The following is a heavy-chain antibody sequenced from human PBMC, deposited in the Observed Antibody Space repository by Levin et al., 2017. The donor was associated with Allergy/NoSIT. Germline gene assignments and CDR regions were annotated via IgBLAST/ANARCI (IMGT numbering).Heavy chain of an antibody. D-gene: IGHD6-13*01. CDR3: ARDRYSSSWYPWAHYYYYGMDV. Sequence: GGSLRLSCAASGFTFSSYAMHWVRQAPGKGLEWVAVISYDGSNKYYADSVKGRFTISRDNSKNTLYLQMNSLRAEDTAVYYCARDRYSSSWYPWAHYYYYGMDVWGRGTTVTVSS. CDR1: GFTFSSYA. J-gene: IGHJ6*02. CDR2: ISYDGSNK. V-gene: IGHV3-30-3*01.